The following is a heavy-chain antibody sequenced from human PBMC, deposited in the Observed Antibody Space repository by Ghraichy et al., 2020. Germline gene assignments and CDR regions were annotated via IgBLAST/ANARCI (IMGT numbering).Heavy chain of an antibody. D-gene: IGHD6-13*01. CDR3: AKSLGIAAAGTKKGFDY. CDR2: ISGSGGST. J-gene: IGHJ4*02. CDR1: GFTFSSYA. Sequence: GGSLRLSCAASGFTFSSYAMSWVRQAPGKGLEWVSAISGSGGSTYYADSVKGRFTISRDNSKNTLYPQMNSLRAEDTAVYYCAKSLGIAAAGTKKGFDYWGLRTVVTVSS. V-gene: IGHV3-23*01.